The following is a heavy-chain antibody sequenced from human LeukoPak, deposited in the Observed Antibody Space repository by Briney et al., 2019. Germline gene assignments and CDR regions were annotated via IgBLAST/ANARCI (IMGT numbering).Heavy chain of an antibody. CDR2: ITSDGSST. CDR3: ARDYYDSGDY. V-gene: IGHV3-74*01. J-gene: IGHJ4*02. D-gene: IGHD3-10*01. CDR1: GFTFSGYW. Sequence: GGSLRLSCAASGFTFSGYWMNWVRQAPGKGLVWASRITSDGSSTFYADSVKGRFTISRDNAKNTLLLQMNSLRVEDTAVYYCARDYYDSGDYWGQGTLVTVSS.